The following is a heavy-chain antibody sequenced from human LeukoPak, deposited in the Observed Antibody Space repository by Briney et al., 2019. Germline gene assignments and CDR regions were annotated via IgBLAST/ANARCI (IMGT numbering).Heavy chain of an antibody. Sequence: GGSLRLSCAASGFTFSSYAMSWVRQAPGKGLEWVSAISGSGGSTYYADSVKGRFTISRDNAKNSLYLQMNSLRAEDTAVYYCARDPPTVTTQPPDYWGQGTLVTVSS. J-gene: IGHJ4*02. V-gene: IGHV3-23*01. CDR3: ARDPPTVTTQPPDY. CDR2: ISGSGGST. D-gene: IGHD4-17*01. CDR1: GFTFSSYA.